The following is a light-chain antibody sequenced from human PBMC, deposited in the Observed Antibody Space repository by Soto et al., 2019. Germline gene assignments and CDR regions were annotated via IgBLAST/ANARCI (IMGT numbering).Light chain of an antibody. CDR1: RSDVGVYNY. J-gene: IGLJ2*01. Sequence: QSALTQPAFVSGSLGQSITISCTGTRSDVGVYNYVSWYQHHPGKAPKLMIYEVSNRPSGVSDRFSGSKSGNTASLTISGLQAEDEADYYCSSYTSTTTVLFGGGTKVTAL. V-gene: IGLV2-14*01. CDR2: EVS. CDR3: SSYTSTTTVL.